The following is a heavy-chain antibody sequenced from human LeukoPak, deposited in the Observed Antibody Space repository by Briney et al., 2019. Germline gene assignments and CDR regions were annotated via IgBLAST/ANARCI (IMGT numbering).Heavy chain of an antibody. CDR2: INPNGGST. CDR1: GYTFTNYY. CDR3: ARRAGSLAFDY. V-gene: IGHV1-46*01. J-gene: IGHJ4*02. D-gene: IGHD3-10*01. Sequence: VASVKVSCKASGYTFTNYYIHWVRQAPGQGLEWMGIINPNGGSTSYAQKCQGRVTMTRDTSTSTVYMELSSLRSEDTAVYYCARRAGSLAFDYWGQGTLVTVSA.